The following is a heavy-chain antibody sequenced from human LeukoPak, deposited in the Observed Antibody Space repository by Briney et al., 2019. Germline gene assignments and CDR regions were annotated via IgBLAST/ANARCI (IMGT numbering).Heavy chain of an antibody. CDR3: ARDPRYYYDSSGDAFDI. D-gene: IGHD3-22*01. J-gene: IGHJ3*02. V-gene: IGHV4-4*07. Sequence: SETLSLTCTVSGGSISSYYWSWIRQPAGKGLEWIGRIYTSGSTNYNPSLKSRVTMSVDTSKNQFSLKLGSVTAADTAVYYCARDPRYYYDSSGDAFDIWGQGTMVTVPS. CDR2: IYTSGST. CDR1: GGSISSYY.